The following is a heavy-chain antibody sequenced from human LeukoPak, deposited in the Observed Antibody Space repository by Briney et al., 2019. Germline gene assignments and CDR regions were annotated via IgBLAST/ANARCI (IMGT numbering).Heavy chain of an antibody. V-gene: IGHV3-30*18. CDR3: AKSTVVGGPTPTLDF. J-gene: IGHJ4*02. CDR1: RFTFSSYW. Sequence: GGSLRLSCAASRFTFSSYWMSWVRQAPGKGLEWVAVISYDGSNPLYGDSVKGRFTISRDNSKNTLFLQMNRLRDEDTAVYFCAKSTVVGGPTPTLDFWGQGTLVAVSS. D-gene: IGHD3-16*01. CDR2: ISYDGSNP.